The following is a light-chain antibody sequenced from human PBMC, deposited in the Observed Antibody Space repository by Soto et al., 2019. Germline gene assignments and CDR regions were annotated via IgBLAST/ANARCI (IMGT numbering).Light chain of an antibody. V-gene: IGKV3-11*01. Sequence: EIVLTQSPGTLSLSPGERATLSCRASQSVSNNYLAWYQQQPGQAPRLLIYDASNRATGIPARFSGSGSGTDFTLTISSLEPEDFAVYYCQQRYNWPRITFGQGTRLEIK. CDR2: DAS. CDR3: QQRYNWPRIT. J-gene: IGKJ5*01. CDR1: QSVSNNY.